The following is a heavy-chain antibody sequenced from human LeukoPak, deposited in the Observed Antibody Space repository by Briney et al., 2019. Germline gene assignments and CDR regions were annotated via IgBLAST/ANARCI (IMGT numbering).Heavy chain of an antibody. V-gene: IGHV4-4*07. CDR1: GGSISSYY. CDR2: IYTSGST. D-gene: IGHD2-15*01. Sequence: SETLSLTCTVSGGSISSYYWSWIRQPAGKGLEWIGRIYTSGSTNYNPSLKSRVTMSVDTSKNQFSLKLSSVTAADTAVYYCATGYCSGGSCYGGSSPPFDYWGQGTLVTVSS. CDR3: ATGYCSGGSCYGGSSPPFDY. J-gene: IGHJ4*02.